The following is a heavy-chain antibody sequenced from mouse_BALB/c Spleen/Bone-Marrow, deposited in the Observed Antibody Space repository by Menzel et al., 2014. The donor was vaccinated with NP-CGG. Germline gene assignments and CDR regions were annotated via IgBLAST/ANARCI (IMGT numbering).Heavy chain of an antibody. CDR1: GFNIKDTY. CDR3: ASYRYAWYFDV. J-gene: IGHJ1*01. Sequence: EVKLMESGAELVKPGASVKLSCTASGFNIKDTYMYWVKQRPEQGLEWIGRIDPANGNTKYDPKFQGKATITADTSSNTAYLQLSSLTSEDTAVYYCASYRYAWYFDVWGAGTTVTVSS. D-gene: IGHD2-14*01. CDR2: IDPANGNT. V-gene: IGHV14-3*02.